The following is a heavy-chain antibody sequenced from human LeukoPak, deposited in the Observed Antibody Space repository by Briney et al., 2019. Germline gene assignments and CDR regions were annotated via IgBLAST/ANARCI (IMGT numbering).Heavy chain of an antibody. CDR3: AGGGYYGSGSYYTPLDY. J-gene: IGHJ4*02. D-gene: IGHD3-10*01. Sequence: GGSLRLSCAASGFTFSSYAMSWVRQAPGKGLEWVSAISGSGGSTYYADSVKGRFTISRDNSKNTLYLQMNSLRAEDTAVYYCAGGGYYGSGSYYTPLDYWGQGTLVTVSS. CDR1: GFTFSSYA. V-gene: IGHV3-23*01. CDR2: ISGSGGST.